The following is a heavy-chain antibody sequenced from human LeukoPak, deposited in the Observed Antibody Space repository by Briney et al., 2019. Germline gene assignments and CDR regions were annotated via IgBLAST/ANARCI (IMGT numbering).Heavy chain of an antibody. D-gene: IGHD5-12*01. CDR2: IFHTGQT. CDR3: AGPAPYEGVYAF. J-gene: IGHJ4*02. V-gene: IGHV4-59*03. CDR1: GGSIRSYY. Sequence: SETLSLTCSVCGGSIRSYYWSWVRQPPGKGLGRSGYIFHTGQTYYSPSLKSRVTMSLDGSKNQFSLKLTSVAVADTARYYCAGPAPYEGVYAFWGQGRLVIVTS.